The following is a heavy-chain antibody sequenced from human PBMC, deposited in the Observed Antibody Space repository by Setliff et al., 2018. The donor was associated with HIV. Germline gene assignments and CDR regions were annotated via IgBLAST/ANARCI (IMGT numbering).Heavy chain of an antibody. V-gene: IGHV4-39*01. CDR1: GGSISNNSYY. Sequence: TTETLSLTCTVPGGSISNNSYYWGWVRQPPGKGLELIGNLFYNGNTYYNPSLKSRVTISVDTSKNRFSLKLSSVTAADTAIYFCARQFRYPNRAVAGVDYWGQGTQVTVSS. CDR3: ARQFRYPNRAVAGVDY. D-gene: IGHD6-19*01. J-gene: IGHJ4*02. CDR2: LFYNGNT.